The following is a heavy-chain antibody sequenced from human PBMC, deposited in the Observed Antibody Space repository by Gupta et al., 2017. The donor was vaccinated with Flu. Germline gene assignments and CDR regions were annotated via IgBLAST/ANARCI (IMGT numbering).Heavy chain of an antibody. CDR2: IDPNRGGT. V-gene: IGHV1-2*02. CDR3: ARDHLAPAGAGG. D-gene: IGHD6-13*01. CDR1: GYTFTDHY. J-gene: IGHJ4*02. Sequence: QVQLVQSGAEVKNPGASVKVSCTASGYTFTDHYLHWVRQAPGQGLEWMGWIDPNRGGTDYEQKFQGRVIMTRDTSINTVYMELSALTSDDTAVYYCARDHLAPAGAGGWGPGTLVTVSS.